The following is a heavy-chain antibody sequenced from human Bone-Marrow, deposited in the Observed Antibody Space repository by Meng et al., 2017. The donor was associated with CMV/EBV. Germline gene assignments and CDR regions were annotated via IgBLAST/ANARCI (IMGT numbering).Heavy chain of an antibody. J-gene: IGHJ2*01. Sequence: GESLKISCAASGFTFSTHAMSWVRQAPGKGLEWVSAISGSGGSTSYADSVKGRFTIPRDNSKNTLYLQMNSLRAEDTALYFCARDQNHWYFDLWGRGTLVTVSS. CDR3: ARDQNHWYFDL. CDR1: GFTFSTHA. CDR2: ISGSGGST. V-gene: IGHV3-23*01.